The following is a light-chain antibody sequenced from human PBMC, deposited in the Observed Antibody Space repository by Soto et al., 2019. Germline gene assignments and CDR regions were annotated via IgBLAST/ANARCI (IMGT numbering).Light chain of an antibody. CDR2: DSS. J-gene: IGKJ5*01. Sequence: DIQLTQSPSSLSASVGDRVTIICQAIQDINNYLNWYQQKPGKAPKILIYDSSTLEIGVPSRFSGSGYGTRFSFTISSLQPEDIETYYCQPFDNLPVTFGRGTRLEIK. CDR3: QPFDNLPVT. V-gene: IGKV1-33*01. CDR1: QDINNY.